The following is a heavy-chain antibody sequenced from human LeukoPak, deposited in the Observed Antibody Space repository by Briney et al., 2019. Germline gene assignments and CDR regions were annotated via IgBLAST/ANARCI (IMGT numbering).Heavy chain of an antibody. D-gene: IGHD5-18*01. CDR3: ARVKGAYRYGSDY. J-gene: IGHJ4*02. CDR1: GFIFSDYW. CDR2: IKLDGSEK. Sequence: GGSLLLSCAASGFIFSDYWMNWVRQAPGKGLEWVANIKLDGSEKYYVDSVKGRFTISRDNAKNSLYLQMNSLRAEDTAVYYCARVKGAYRYGSDYWGQGTLVTVSS. V-gene: IGHV3-7*01.